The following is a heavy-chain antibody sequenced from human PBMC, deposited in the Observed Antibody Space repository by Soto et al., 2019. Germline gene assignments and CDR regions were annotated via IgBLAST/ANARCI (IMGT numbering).Heavy chain of an antibody. CDR1: GFSLSTSQVG. CDR2: VYWNDAK. V-gene: IGHV2-5*01. Sequence: SGPTLVNPTQTLTLTCTFSGFSLSTSQVGVGWIRQPPGKALEWLAHVYWNDAKYYSLSLKTRLTITKDTSKKQVVLTMTNMDPVDTATSFCPHLNTRGYYFDYWGQGALVTVS. CDR3: PHLNTRGYYFDY. J-gene: IGHJ4*02.